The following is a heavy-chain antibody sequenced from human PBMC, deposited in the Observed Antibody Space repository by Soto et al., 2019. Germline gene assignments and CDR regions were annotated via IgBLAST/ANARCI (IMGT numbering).Heavy chain of an antibody. CDR2: IYYSGST. V-gene: IGHV4-39*01. D-gene: IGHD6-13*01. CDR3: ARHQTAAAGFNY. CDR1: GGSISSSSYY. J-gene: IGHJ4*02. Sequence: SETLSLTCIVSGGSISSSSYYWGWIRQPPGKGLEWIGSIYYSGSTYYNPSLKSRVTISVDTSKNQFSLKLSSVTAADTAVYYCARHQTAAAGFNYWRLGSLVTVSS.